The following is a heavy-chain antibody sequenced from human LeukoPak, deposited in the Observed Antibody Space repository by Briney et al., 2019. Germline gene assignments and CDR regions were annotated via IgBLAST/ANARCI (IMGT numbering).Heavy chain of an antibody. J-gene: IGHJ4*02. CDR1: GFTFSSYA. CDR2: ISYDGSNK. Sequence: GGSLGLSCAASGFTFSSYAMHWVRQAPGKGLEWVGVISYDGSNKHYADSVKGRFTISRDNSKNTLYLQMNGLRAEDTAVYYCARDSCGGDCSIPGYFDYWGQGTLVTVSS. CDR3: ARDSCGGDCSIPGYFDY. D-gene: IGHD2-21*02. V-gene: IGHV3-30-3*01.